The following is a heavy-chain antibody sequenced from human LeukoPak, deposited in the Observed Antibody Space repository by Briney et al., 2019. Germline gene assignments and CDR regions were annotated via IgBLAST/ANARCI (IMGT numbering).Heavy chain of an antibody. CDR1: GFSFSSYA. CDR3: ARVLGSSGNWFDP. V-gene: IGHV3-33*08. J-gene: IGHJ5*02. D-gene: IGHD6-6*01. Sequence: GGSLRLSCAASGFSFSSYAMSWVRQAPGKGLEWVAVIWYDGSNKYYADSVKGRFTISRDNSKNTLYLQMNSLRAEDTAVYYCARVLGSSGNWFDPWGQGTLVTVSS. CDR2: IWYDGSNK.